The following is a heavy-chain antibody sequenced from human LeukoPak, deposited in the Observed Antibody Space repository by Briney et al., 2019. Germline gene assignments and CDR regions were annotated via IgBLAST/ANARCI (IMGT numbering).Heavy chain of an antibody. J-gene: IGHJ4*02. D-gene: IGHD6-13*01. CDR2: IKQDGSEK. CDR1: GFTFSSYW. CDR3: ARGAYSSSWYSDY. Sequence: PGGSLRLSCAASGFTFSSYWMSWVRQAPGKGLEWVANIKQDGSEKHYVDSVKGRFTISRDNAKNSLYLQMNSLRAEDTAVYYCARGAYSSSWYSDYWGQGTLVTVSS. V-gene: IGHV3-7*01.